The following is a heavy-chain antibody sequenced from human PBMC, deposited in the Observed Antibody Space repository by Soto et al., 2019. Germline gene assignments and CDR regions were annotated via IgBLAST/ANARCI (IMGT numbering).Heavy chain of an antibody. D-gene: IGHD1-20*01. CDR1: GFTFSSYA. J-gene: IGHJ6*02. CDR2: ISGSGGST. V-gene: IGHV3-23*01. Sequence: GGSLRLSCAASGFTFSSYAMSWARQAPGKGLEWVSAISGSGGSTYYADSVKGRFTISRDNSKNTLYLQMNSLRAEDTAVYYCAKDMRDNNWKWLNYYYGMDVWGQGTTVTVSS. CDR3: AKDMRDNNWKWLNYYYGMDV.